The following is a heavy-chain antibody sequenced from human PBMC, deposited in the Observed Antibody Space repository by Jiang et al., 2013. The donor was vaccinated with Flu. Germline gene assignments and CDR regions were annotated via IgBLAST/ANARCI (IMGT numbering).Heavy chain of an antibody. Sequence: QLVESGGGLVQPGGSLRLSCAASGFTFSSYAMTWVRQAPGKGLEWVSAIGGSGGSTYYADSVKGRFTISRDNSKNTLYLQMNSLRAEDTAVYYCARAKIFYAGFDYWGQGTLVTVSS. CDR2: IGGSGGST. CDR1: GFTFSSYA. J-gene: IGHJ4*02. V-gene: IGHV3-23*04. CDR3: ARAKIFYAGFDY. D-gene: IGHD2-8*01.